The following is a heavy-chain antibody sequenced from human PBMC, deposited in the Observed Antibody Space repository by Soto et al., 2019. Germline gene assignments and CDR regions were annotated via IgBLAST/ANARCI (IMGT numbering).Heavy chain of an antibody. Sequence: EVQLVESGGGLVQPGGSLRLSCAASGFTVSSNYMSWVRQAPGKGLEWVSVIYSGGSAYYADSVKGRFTISRDNSNDTLDLQMNGLRAEDTAVYYCARHGFSYGGGYFDYWGQGTLVTVSS. CDR3: ARHGFSYGGGYFDY. CDR1: GFTVSSNY. D-gene: IGHD5-18*01. CDR2: IYSGGSA. V-gene: IGHV3-66*04. J-gene: IGHJ4*02.